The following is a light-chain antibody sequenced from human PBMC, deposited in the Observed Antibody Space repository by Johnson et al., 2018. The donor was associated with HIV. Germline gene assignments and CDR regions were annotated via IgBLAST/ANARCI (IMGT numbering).Light chain of an antibody. CDR1: NSNIGNNY. V-gene: IGLV1-51*02. CDR2: ENN. Sequence: QSVLTQPPSVSAAPGQKVTISCSGSNSNIGNNYVSWYQHLPGTAPKLLIYENNKRPSGIPDRFSGSKSGTSATLGITGLQTGDEADYYCGTWDSSLSALYVFGTGTKVPVL. CDR3: GTWDSSLSALYV. J-gene: IGLJ1*01.